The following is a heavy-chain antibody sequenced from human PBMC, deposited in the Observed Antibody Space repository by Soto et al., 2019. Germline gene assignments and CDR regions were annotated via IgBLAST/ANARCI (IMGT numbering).Heavy chain of an antibody. CDR1: GGSFSGYY. CDR3: ARARYGNSWFDP. CDR2: INHSGST. J-gene: IGHJ5*02. D-gene: IGHD5-18*01. Sequence: PSETLSLTCAVYGGSFSGYYWSWIRQPPGKGLEWIGEINHSGSTNYNPSLKSRVTISVDTSKNQFSLKLSSVTAADTAVYYCARARYGNSWFDPWGQGTLVTVSS. V-gene: IGHV4-34*01.